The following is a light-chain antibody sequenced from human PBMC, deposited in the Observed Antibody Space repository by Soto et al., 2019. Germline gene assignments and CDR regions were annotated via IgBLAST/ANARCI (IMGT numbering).Light chain of an antibody. CDR2: AAS. J-gene: IGKJ1*01. CDR1: QSISKY. V-gene: IGKV1-39*01. Sequence: DIHMTQSPSSLSASVGDRVTITCRASQSISKYLNWYHHKPGKVPTLLIYAASSLQSGVPSRFGGSGSGTEFTLTIASLQPDDFATYYCQQYETFSGTFGQGT. CDR3: QQYETFSGT.